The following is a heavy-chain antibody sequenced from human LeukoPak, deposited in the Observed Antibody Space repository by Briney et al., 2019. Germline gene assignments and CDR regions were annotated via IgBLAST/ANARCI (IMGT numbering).Heavy chain of an antibody. CDR2: IYYSGST. D-gene: IGHD6-13*01. CDR1: GGSISSSSYY. CDR3: ARLASYSSSQP. V-gene: IGHV4-39*07. Sequence: SETLSLTCTVSGGSISSSSYYWGWIRQPPGKGLEWIGSIYYSGSTYYNPSLKSRVTISVDTSKNQFSLKLSSVTAADTAVYYCARLASYSSSQPWGQGTLVTVSS. J-gene: IGHJ4*02.